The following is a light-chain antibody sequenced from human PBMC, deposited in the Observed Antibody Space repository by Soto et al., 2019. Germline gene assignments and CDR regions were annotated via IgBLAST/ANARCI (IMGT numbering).Light chain of an antibody. Sequence: EIVMTQSPATLSVSPGERATLSCRASQSVSSTLAWYQQKPGQAPRLLIYGASTRSTGIPARFRGSGSGTEFNLTISSLQSEDVAVYYCQQYNNWPGTFGPGTKVDIK. J-gene: IGKJ3*01. CDR1: QSVSST. CDR3: QQYNNWPGT. CDR2: GAS. V-gene: IGKV3-15*01.